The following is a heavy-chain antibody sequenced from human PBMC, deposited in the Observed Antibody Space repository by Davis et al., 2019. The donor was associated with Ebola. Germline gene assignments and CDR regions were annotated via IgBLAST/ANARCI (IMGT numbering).Heavy chain of an antibody. CDR2: VGSSGYI. Sequence: GGSLRLSCVTSGFTSSENSMNWVRQAPGKGLEWVLYVGSSGYIHYADSVKGRFTVSRDNAKNSLFLQMNSLRSEDTAAYYCARDGPGTIDHWGQGTLVTVSS. CDR3: ARDGPGTIDH. J-gene: IGHJ4*02. V-gene: IGHV3-21*06. CDR1: GFTSSENS.